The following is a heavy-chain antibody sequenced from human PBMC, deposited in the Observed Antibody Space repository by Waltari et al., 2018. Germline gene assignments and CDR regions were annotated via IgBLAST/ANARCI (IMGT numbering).Heavy chain of an antibody. V-gene: IGHV1-69*01. CDR1: GGTFSTYA. CDR3: ARDCRIRAVVGPSDAFDI. D-gene: IGHD1-26*01. Sequence: QVQLEQSGAEVKKPGSSVKVSCKASGGTFSTYAISWVRQAPGQGLEWMGGIIPIFHTADYAPKFQGRVTITADESTGTAYMELNSLRSEDTAVYYCARDCRIRAVVGPSDAFDIWGQGTRVTVSS. J-gene: IGHJ3*02. CDR2: IIPIFHTA.